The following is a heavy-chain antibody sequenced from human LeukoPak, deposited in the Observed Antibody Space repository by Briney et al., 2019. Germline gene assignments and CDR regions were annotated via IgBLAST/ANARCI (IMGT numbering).Heavy chain of an antibody. CDR1: GGSISSGGYY. CDR2: IYYSGST. V-gene: IGHV4-31*03. CDR3: ARVAYGDLLWYFDY. J-gene: IGHJ4*02. D-gene: IGHD4-17*01. Sequence: SETLSLTCTVSGGSISSGGYYWGWIRQHPGKGLEWIGYIYYSGSTYYNPSLKSRFTISVDTSKNQFSLKLSSVTAADTAVYYCARVAYGDLLWYFDYWGQGTLVTVSS.